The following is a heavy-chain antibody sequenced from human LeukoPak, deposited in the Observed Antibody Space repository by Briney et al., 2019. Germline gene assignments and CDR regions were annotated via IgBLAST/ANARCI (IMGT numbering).Heavy chain of an antibody. Sequence: GGSLRLSCAASGFILSDYNMDWVRQAPGKGPEWIGRTGSKGNNYIREYAASVKGRFAISRDDSKSSVYLQINSLTTEDTAVYYCARDKSGSYDYCGQGTLVTVSS. CDR3: ARDKSGSYDY. V-gene: IGHV3-72*01. D-gene: IGHD1-26*01. J-gene: IGHJ4*02. CDR1: GFILSDYN. CDR2: TGSKGNNYIR.